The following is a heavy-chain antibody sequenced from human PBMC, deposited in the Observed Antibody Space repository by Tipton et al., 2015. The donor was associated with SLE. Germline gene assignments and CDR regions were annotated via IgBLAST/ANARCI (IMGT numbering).Heavy chain of an antibody. D-gene: IGHD1-26*01. Sequence: TLSLTCAVYGGSFSGYYWSWIRQPPGKGLEWIGEINHSGSTNYNPSLKSRVTISVDTSKNQFSLKLSSVTAADTAVYYCARGVGYYYYMDVWGKGTTVTVSS. CDR3: ARGVGYYYYMDV. CDR1: GGSFSGYY. V-gene: IGHV4-34*01. CDR2: INHSGST. J-gene: IGHJ6*03.